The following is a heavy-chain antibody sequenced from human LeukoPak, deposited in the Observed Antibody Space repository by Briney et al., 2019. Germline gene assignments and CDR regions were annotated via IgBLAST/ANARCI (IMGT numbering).Heavy chain of an antibody. V-gene: IGHV4-4*07. J-gene: IGHJ4*02. D-gene: IGHD2/OR15-2a*01. CDR3: ANSISMDFEY. Sequence: SETLFLTCTVSGASVSSSYWNWIRQPAGKRLEWIGRIYNSGSINYNPSLESRVTISVGRSKNQFSLKLTSVTAADTAVYYCANSISMDFEYWGQGILVTVSS. CDR1: GASVSSSY. CDR2: IYNSGSI.